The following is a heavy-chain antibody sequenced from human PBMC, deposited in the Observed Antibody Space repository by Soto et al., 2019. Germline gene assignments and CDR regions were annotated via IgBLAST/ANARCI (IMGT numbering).Heavy chain of an antibody. Sequence: EVQLLESGGGLVQPGGSLRLSCSASGFTFSSYAMSWVRQAPGKGLEWVSAISGSGGSTYYADSVKGRFTISRDNSKNTLYLQMNSLRAEDTAVYYCAKEWEYSSSRGYEVWFDPWGQGTLVTVSS. J-gene: IGHJ5*02. CDR3: AKEWEYSSSRGYEVWFDP. CDR2: ISGSGGST. D-gene: IGHD6-13*01. CDR1: GFTFSSYA. V-gene: IGHV3-23*01.